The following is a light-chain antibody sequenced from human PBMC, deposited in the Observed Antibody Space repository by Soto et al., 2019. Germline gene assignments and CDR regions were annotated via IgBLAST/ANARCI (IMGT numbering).Light chain of an antibody. J-gene: IGKJ3*01. Sequence: EIVLTQSPGTLSLSPGERATLSCRASQSVNSNYLAWYQQRPGQAPRLLIFGASYRATGIPDRFSGSGSGXXXXXXXXXXXPEDFAVYYCQQYGSSPPEFTFGPGTKVDSK. CDR3: QQYGSSPPEFT. CDR1: QSVNSNY. V-gene: IGKV3-20*01. CDR2: GAS.